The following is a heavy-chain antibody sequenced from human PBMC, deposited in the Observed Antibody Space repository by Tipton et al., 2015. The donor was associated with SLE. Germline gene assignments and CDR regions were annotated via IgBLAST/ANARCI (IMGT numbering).Heavy chain of an antibody. Sequence: QSGPEVKKPGASVKVSCKASGYTFTSYGISWVRQAPGQGLEWMGWMNPNSGNTGYAQKFQGRVTMTRNTSISTAYMELSSLRSEDTAVYYCARAALCGGDCPDYWGQGTLVTVSS. J-gene: IGHJ4*02. CDR1: GYTFTSYG. CDR2: MNPNSGNT. D-gene: IGHD2-21*01. V-gene: IGHV1-8*02. CDR3: ARAALCGGDCPDY.